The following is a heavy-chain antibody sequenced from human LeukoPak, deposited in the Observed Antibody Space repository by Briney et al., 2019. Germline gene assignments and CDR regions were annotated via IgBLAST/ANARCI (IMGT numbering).Heavy chain of an antibody. CDR1: GFTFSSYG. J-gene: IGHJ4*02. D-gene: IGHD1-14*01. CDR2: IRSDGSNQ. CDR3: AKATRATETDSQDY. Sequence: GGSLRLSCAASGFTFSSYGMHWVRQAPGKGLEWVTFIRSDGSNQYYADSVKGRFTISRDNSNNTLYLQMNSLRAEDTAVYYCAKATRATETDSQDYWGQGILVTVSS. V-gene: IGHV3-30*02.